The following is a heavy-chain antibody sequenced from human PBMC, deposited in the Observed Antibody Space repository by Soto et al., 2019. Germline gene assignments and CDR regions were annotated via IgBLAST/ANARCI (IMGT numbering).Heavy chain of an antibody. CDR1: GFTFSSYA. CDR2: ISGSGGST. CDR3: AKDRCYDSSGYYGY. Sequence: EVQLLESGGGLVQPGGSLRLSCATSGFTFSSYAMSWVRQPPGKGLEWVSVISGSGGSTYYADSVKGRFTISRDNSKNPLYLQMKSLRAEDTAVYYCAKDRCYDSSGYYGYWGQGTLVTVSS. D-gene: IGHD3-22*01. V-gene: IGHV3-23*01. J-gene: IGHJ4*02.